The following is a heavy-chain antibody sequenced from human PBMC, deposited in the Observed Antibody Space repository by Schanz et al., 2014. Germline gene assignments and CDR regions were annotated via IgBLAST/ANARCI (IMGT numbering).Heavy chain of an antibody. J-gene: IGHJ4*02. CDR2: IYSGGST. V-gene: IGHV3-66*01. D-gene: IGHD3-10*01. CDR1: GFIVSDNY. CDR3: ARGGRDGIRASNYFDS. Sequence: DVQLVESGGGLVQPGGSLRLSCAASGFIVSDNYMHWVRQAPGKGLEWVSVIYSGGSTYYADSVKGRFSVSGDNSKNTLYLQLNSLRAEDTAVYYGARGGRDGIRASNYFDSWGQGTLVVVSS.